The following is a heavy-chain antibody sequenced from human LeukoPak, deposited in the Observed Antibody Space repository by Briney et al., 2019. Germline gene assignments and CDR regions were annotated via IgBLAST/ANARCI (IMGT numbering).Heavy chain of an antibody. Sequence: PGRSLRLSCAASGFTFSSYAMHWVRQAPGKGLEWVAVISYDGSNKYYADSVKGRFTISRDNSKNTLYLQMNSLRAEDTAVYYCARERPLTDGMDVWGQGTTVIDSS. CDR2: ISYDGSNK. D-gene: IGHD3-16*02. CDR1: GFTFSSYA. V-gene: IGHV3-30-3*01. CDR3: ARERPLTDGMDV. J-gene: IGHJ6*02.